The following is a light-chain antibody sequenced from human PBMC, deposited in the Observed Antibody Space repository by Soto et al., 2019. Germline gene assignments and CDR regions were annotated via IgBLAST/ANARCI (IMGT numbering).Light chain of an antibody. CDR1: NVGSNS. Sequence: SYELTQPPSVSVDPGQTATIACGGKNVGSNSVHWYHQKPGQAPVLVVFEHSDRPSGIPERFSASKSGDTATLTISRVEAGDEADYYCQVWDSSRHVVFGGGTKVTVL. V-gene: IGLV3-21*02. CDR3: QVWDSSRHVV. J-gene: IGLJ2*01. CDR2: EHS.